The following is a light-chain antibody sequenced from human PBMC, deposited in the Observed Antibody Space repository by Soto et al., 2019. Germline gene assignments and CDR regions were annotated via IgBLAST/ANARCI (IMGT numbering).Light chain of an antibody. CDR3: TSYSGSNTPYV. CDR2: EVT. Sequence: LTQPPSASGSPGQSVTISCTGTSSDVGGYNYVSWYQHHPGKAPKLMISEVTNRPSGVPDRFSGSKSGNTASLTVSGLQAEDEADYYCTSYSGSNTPYVFGTGTKVTVL. J-gene: IGLJ1*01. V-gene: IGLV2-8*01. CDR1: SSDVGGYNY.